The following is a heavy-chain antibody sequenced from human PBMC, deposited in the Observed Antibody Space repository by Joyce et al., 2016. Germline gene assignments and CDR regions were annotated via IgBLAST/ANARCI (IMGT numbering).Heavy chain of an antibody. J-gene: IGHJ4*02. CDR2: IHDGSGGT. D-gene: IGHD3-10*01. CDR3: TRSLPHGDGDKKATDF. V-gene: IGHV1-3*05. Sequence: QVLLVQSGTAQKEPGASMTASCKTSGYTSTSYAINWVRQAPGQGLEWMGGIHDGSGGTMNSQKCNDRVSISRDTSASTDFREVRGLIAADTATYYCTRSLPHGDGDKKATDFWGQGTLVTVSS. CDR1: GYTSTSYA.